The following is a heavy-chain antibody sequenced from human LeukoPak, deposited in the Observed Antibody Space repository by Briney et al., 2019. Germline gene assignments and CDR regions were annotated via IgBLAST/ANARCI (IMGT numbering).Heavy chain of an antibody. V-gene: IGHV4-39*07. CDR1: GGSISSSSYY. Sequence: PSETLSLTCTVSGGSISSSSYYWGWIRQPPGKGLERIGSIYYSGSTYYNPSLKSRVTISVDTSRNQFSLKLSSVTAADTAVYYCARDSSSVDSSGYYYKYFDYWGQGTLVTVSS. D-gene: IGHD3-22*01. J-gene: IGHJ4*02. CDR3: ARDSSSVDSSGYYYKYFDY. CDR2: IYYSGST.